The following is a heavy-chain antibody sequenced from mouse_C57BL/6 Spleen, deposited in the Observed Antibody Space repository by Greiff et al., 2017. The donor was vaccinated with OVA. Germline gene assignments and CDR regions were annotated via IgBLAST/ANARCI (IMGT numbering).Heavy chain of an antibody. J-gene: IGHJ4*01. CDR3: AREDSSGYDAMDY. D-gene: IGHD3-2*02. CDR2: ISSGSSTI. CDR1: GFTFSDYG. V-gene: IGHV5-17*01. Sequence: EVMLVESGGGLVKPGGSLKLSCAASGFTFSDYGMHWVRQAPEKGLEWVAYISSGSSTIYYADTVKGRFTISRDNAKNTLFLQMTSLRSEDTAMYYCAREDSSGYDAMDYWGQGTSVTVSS.